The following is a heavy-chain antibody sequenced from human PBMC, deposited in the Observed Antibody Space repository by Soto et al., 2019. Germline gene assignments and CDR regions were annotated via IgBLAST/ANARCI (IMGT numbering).Heavy chain of an antibody. Sequence: GGSLRLSCAASGFTLTTYGMQWVRQAPGKGLEWVAAMSYDGTKEYYADSVKGRFTISRDSSRNTLFLQLNSLRAEDTAVYYCAKEFGSTWIDHWGEGTLVTVSS. D-gene: IGHD6-13*01. V-gene: IGHV3-30*18. CDR2: MSYDGTKE. J-gene: IGHJ4*02. CDR3: AKEFGSTWIDH. CDR1: GFTLTTYG.